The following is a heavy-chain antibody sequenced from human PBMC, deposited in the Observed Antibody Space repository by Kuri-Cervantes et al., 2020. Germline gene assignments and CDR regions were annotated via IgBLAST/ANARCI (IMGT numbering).Heavy chain of an antibody. J-gene: IGHJ2*01. D-gene: IGHD4-17*01. CDR1: GASVSSRTYY. CDR3: ARDETSVTTSNWYFDL. CDR2: ISNSGNT. Sequence: SETLSLTCTVSGASVSSRTYYWTWIRQPPGKGLEWIGYISNSGNTNYNPSLKSRVTISADTSKNQLSLKLTYVTTADTAVYYCARDETSVTTSNWYFDLWAVAPWSPSPQ. V-gene: IGHV4-61*01.